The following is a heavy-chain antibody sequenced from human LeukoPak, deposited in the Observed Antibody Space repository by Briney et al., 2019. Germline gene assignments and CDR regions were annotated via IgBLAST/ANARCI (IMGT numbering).Heavy chain of an antibody. CDR1: GYTFTSYG. D-gene: IGHD6-19*01. J-gene: IGHJ4*02. CDR3: ARCDSSGWPYDY. CDR2: ISAYNGNT. V-gene: IGHV1-18*04. Sequence: ASVTVSCKASGYTFTSYGISWVRQAPGQGLEWMGWISAYNGNTNYAHKPQGRVTMTTDTSTSTAYMELRSLRSDDTAVYYCARCDSSGWPYDYWGQGTLVTVSS.